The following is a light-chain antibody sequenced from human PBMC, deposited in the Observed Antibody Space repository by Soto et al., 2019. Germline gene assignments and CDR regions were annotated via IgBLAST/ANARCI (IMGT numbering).Light chain of an antibody. V-gene: IGKV3-15*01. Sequence: EIVMTQSPATLSVSPGERATLSCRASHSVSSRLAWYQQKPGQAPRLLIYGASTRATGLPARFSGSGSGTEFTLPISSLQSEDVAVYYCQHYTNWPLTFGGGTKVEIK. CDR3: QHYTNWPLT. CDR1: HSVSSR. CDR2: GAS. J-gene: IGKJ4*01.